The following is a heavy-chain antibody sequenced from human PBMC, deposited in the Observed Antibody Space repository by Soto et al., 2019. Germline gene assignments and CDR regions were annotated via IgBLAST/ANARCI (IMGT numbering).Heavy chain of an antibody. D-gene: IGHD6-19*01. Sequence: GGSLRLSCAASGFTFSHYGMHWVRQAPGKGLEWVAVLSYDGTNKYYADSVKGRFTISRDNYKNTLYLHMTSLRTEDTAVYYCAKDFGYNSGWPTATWTHYFDYWGQGTLVTVSS. CDR1: GFTFSHYG. J-gene: IGHJ4*02. CDR2: LSYDGTNK. V-gene: IGHV3-30*18. CDR3: AKDFGYNSGWPTATWTHYFDY.